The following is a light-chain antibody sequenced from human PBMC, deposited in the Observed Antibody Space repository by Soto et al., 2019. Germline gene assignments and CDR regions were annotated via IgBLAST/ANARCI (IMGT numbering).Light chain of an antibody. CDR1: LSVSSD. V-gene: IGKV3-15*01. CDR2: GAS. J-gene: IGKJ3*01. Sequence: EVVMTQSPATLSLSPGERATLSCRASLSVSSDLAWYRQKPGQAPRLLIYGASTRATDIPARFSGGGSGTEFTLTISNLQAEDFGIYYCQQYNDWPPITFGPGTKVDIK. CDR3: QQYNDWPPIT.